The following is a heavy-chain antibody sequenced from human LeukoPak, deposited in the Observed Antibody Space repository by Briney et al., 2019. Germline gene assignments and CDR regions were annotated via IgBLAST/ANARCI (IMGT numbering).Heavy chain of an antibody. J-gene: IGHJ4*02. V-gene: IGHV3-23*01. CDR2: MSSGYGGT. CDR1: GFTFGSYA. D-gene: IGHD3-16*01. CDR3: ARALGGIRIPTNFDY. Sequence: GGSLRLSCAASGFTFGSYAMSWVRQAPRKGLEWVSAMSSGYGGTYYADSVKGRFTISRDNSKNTLYLQMNSLRAEDTAVYYCARALGGIRIPTNFDYWGQGTLVTVSP.